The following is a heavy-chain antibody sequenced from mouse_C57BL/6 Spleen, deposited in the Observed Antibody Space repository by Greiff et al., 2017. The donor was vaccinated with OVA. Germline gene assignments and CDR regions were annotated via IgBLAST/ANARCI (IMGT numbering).Heavy chain of an antibody. CDR2: INPNYGTT. Sequence: VQLQQSGPELVKPGASVKISCKASGYSFTDYNMNWVKQSTGKSLEWIGVINPNYGTTSYNQKFKGKATLTVDQSSSTAYMQLNSLTSEDSAVSDGATHPPVDDGYFGVWGKGTTVTVSS. CDR3: ATHPPVDDGYFGV. J-gene: IGHJ1*03. D-gene: IGHD2-3*01. CDR1: GYSFTDYN. V-gene: IGHV1-39*01.